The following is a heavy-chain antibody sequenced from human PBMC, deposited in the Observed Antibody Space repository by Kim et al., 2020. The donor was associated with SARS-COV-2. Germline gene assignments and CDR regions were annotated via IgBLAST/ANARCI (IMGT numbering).Heavy chain of an antibody. J-gene: IGHJ4*01. CDR3: TRPSGPSHLELPFWY. V-gene: IGHV4-39*01. D-gene: IGHD1-7*01. CDR2: IYYSGIT. CDR1: GGSIGSSSYF. Sequence: SETLSLTCIVSGGSIGSSSYFWGWIRQPPGKGPEWIGSIYYSGITYYNPSLKSRVTNSVDTSKNQFSLKLSSVTAADTAMYFSTRPSGPSHLELPFWYWG.